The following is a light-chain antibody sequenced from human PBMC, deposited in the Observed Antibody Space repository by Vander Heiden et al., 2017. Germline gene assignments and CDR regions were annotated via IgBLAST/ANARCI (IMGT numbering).Light chain of an antibody. Sequence: QSVLPQPPPVSAAPGQRVTISCTARSTNIGAAYDVHCYHQLPATAPNLLIFGNVNRSSWGPDRCSGSTSATSASLAITGRQAEDEADYYCQSYDSSLSGYVFGAGTKVTVL. J-gene: IGLJ1*01. CDR2: GNV. CDR1: STNIGAAYD. CDR3: QSYDSSLSGYV. V-gene: IGLV1-40*01.